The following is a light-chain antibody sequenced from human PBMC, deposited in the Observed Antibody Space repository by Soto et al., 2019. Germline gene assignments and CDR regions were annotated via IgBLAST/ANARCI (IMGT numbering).Light chain of an antibody. CDR2: EVV. CDR1: NNDICVYDF. V-gene: IGLV2-8*01. Sequence: QFVLTQPPSASWSPGQSVTISCTGTNNDICVYDFVSWYQHHPGKAPRLIIYEVVQRPSGVPDRFSGSKSGNTASLTVSGLQAADEGDYFCKSYAGSNNYVFKSGTKV. J-gene: IGLJ1*01. CDR3: KSYAGSNNYV.